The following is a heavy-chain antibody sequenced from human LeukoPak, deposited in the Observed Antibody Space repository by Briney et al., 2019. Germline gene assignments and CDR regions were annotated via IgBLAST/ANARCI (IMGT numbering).Heavy chain of an antibody. CDR2: MNPNRGNT. V-gene: IGHV1-8*01. J-gene: IGHJ5*02. CDR1: GYTFTSYD. CDR3: FTGDWFDH. Sequence: ASVKGSCKASGYTFTSYDINCVRQATGQRLEWMGCMNPNRGNTGYAQKFQGRVTMTRNTSISTAYMELSSLRSEDTAVYYCFTGDWFDHWGQGTLVTVSS.